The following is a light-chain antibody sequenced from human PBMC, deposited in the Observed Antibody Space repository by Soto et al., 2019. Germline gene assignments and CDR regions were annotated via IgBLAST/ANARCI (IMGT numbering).Light chain of an antibody. CDR1: QSISSW. CDR3: QQYNTYST. V-gene: IGKV1D-12*01. J-gene: IGKJ5*01. Sequence: DIQMTQSPSSVLASVGDRVTITCRASQSISSWLAWYQQKAGKAPKLLIYGACNLQSGVPSRFSGSGSGTDFTLTISSLQHEDFATYYCQQYNTYSTFGQGTRLEI. CDR2: GAC.